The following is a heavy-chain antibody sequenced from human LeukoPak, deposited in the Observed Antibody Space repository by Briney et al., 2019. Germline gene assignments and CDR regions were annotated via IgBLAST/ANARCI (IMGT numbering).Heavy chain of an antibody. V-gene: IGHV4-34*01. J-gene: IGHJ6*02. CDR3: AREGGDYDSSGYYGGNGMDV. CDR1: GGSFSGYY. CDR2: INHSGST. D-gene: IGHD3-22*01. Sequence: PSETLSLTCAVYGGSFSGYYWSWIRQPPGKGLEWIGEINHSGSTNYNPSLKSRVTISVDTSKNQFSLKLSSVTAADTAVYYCAREGGDYDSSGYYGGNGMDVWGQGTTVTVSS.